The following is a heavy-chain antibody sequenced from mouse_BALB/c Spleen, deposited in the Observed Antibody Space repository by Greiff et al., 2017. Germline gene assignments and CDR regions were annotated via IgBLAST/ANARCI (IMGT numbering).Heavy chain of an antibody. V-gene: IGHV5-17*02. CDR1: GFTFSSFG. CDR2: ISSGSSTI. Sequence: VQLKESGGGLVQPGGSRKLSCAASGFTFSSFGMHWVRQAPEKGLEWVAYISSGSSTIYYADTVKGRFTISRDNPKNTLFLQMTSLRSEDTAMYYCARSYYDYDGRAMDYWGQGTSVTVSS. D-gene: IGHD2-4*01. CDR3: ARSYYDYDGRAMDY. J-gene: IGHJ4*01.